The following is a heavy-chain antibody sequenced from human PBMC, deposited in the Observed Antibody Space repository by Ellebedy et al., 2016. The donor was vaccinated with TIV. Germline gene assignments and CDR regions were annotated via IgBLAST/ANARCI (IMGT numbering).Heavy chain of an antibody. V-gene: IGHV4-39*07. CDR2: IYYSGST. D-gene: IGHD2-2*02. CDR1: GGSISSSSYY. CDR3: ARSLVGYCSSTSCYSWFDP. J-gene: IGHJ5*02. Sequence: SETLSLXXTVSGGSISSSSYYWGWIRQPPGKGLEWIGSIYYSGSTYYNPSLKSRVTISVDTSKNQFSLKLSSVTAADTAVYYCARSLVGYCSSTSCYSWFDPWGQGTLVTVSS.